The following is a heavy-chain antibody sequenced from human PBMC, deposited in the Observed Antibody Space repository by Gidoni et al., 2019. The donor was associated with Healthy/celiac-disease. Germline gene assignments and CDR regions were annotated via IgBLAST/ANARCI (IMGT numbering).Heavy chain of an antibody. Sequence: EVQLVESGGGLVKPGGSLRLSCAASGFTFRNAWMSWVRQAPGKGLACVGRIKSKTDGGTTDYAAPVKGRFTISRDDSKNTLFLQMNSLKTEDTAVYYCTTAPGMKDYMDYGMDVWGQGTTVTVSS. CDR3: TTAPGMKDYMDYGMDV. V-gene: IGHV3-15*01. J-gene: IGHJ6*02. CDR1: GFTFRNAW. CDR2: IKSKTDGGTT. D-gene: IGHD4-4*01.